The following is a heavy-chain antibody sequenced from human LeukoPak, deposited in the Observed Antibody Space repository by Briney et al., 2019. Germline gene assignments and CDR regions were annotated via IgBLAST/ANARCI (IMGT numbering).Heavy chain of an antibody. CDR1: GFIFSSFG. CDR3: AKGRIGFDQ. CDR2: LNSGGIT. J-gene: IGHJ4*02. Sequence: RAGGSLRLSCVASGFIFSSFGLNWVRQAPGKGLEWVSGLNSGGITYYADSVKGRFTISRDISKNTLYLQMNSLRAEDTAVYYCAKGRIGFDQWGQGTLVTVSS. V-gene: IGHV3-23*01. D-gene: IGHD1-26*01.